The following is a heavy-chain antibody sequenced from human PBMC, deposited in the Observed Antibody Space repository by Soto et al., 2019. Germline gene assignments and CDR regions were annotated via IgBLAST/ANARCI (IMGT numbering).Heavy chain of an antibody. CDR3: GSRGIIGGGIDY. Sequence: EVQLVESGGGLVQPGRSLRLSCAASGFTFHYYAMHWVRQAPGKGLEWVSGISWNSANIGYADSVKGRITISRDNAKNSLYLQMSSLRAEDTALYYCGSRGIIGGGIDYWGQGTLVTVSS. CDR1: GFTFHYYA. J-gene: IGHJ4*02. V-gene: IGHV3-9*01. CDR2: ISWNSANI. D-gene: IGHD2-15*01.